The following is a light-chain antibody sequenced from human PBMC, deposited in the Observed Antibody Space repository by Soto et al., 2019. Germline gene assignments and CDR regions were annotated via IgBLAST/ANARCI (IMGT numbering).Light chain of an antibody. CDR1: QSVSSSY. V-gene: IGKV3-20*01. CDR2: GAS. Sequence: EIVLTQSPGTLSLSPGERATLSCRASQSVSSSYLAWYQHKPGQAPRLLIYGASSRATGIPDRFSGSGSGTVFTFTFCSLDPEDSTVYYCLQYCSSPHTFGQGTKLEIQ. J-gene: IGKJ2*01. CDR3: LQYCSSPHT.